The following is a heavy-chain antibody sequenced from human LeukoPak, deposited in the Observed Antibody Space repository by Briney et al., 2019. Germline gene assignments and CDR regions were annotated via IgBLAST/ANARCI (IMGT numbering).Heavy chain of an antibody. CDR3: TRDFSGYYRDDY. Sequence: GGSLRLSCVASEFIFRSYTINWVRQAPGKGLEWVSSISSSRNVIYYADSLRGRFTISRDNAKYSVYLQMDSLRVEDTAVYYCTRDFSGYYRDDYWGQATLVTVSA. CDR2: ISSSRNVI. CDR1: EFIFRSYT. V-gene: IGHV3-21*01. D-gene: IGHD3-22*01. J-gene: IGHJ4*02.